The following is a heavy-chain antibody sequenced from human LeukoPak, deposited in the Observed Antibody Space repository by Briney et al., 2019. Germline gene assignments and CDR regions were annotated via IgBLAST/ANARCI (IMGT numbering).Heavy chain of an antibody. CDR2: INTYSGDT. V-gene: IGHV1-2*02. CDR1: GYTFTDLW. D-gene: IGHD3-3*01. J-gene: IGHJ3*01. Sequence: ASVKVSCKASGYTFTDLWIQWVRQAPGQGLEWLGWINTYSGDTSYAQKFQGRVTMTRDTSLTTTYMDLSRLTSDDTAVYYCAIGAFFHSFDFWDQGTMVIVSS. CDR3: AIGAFFHSFDF.